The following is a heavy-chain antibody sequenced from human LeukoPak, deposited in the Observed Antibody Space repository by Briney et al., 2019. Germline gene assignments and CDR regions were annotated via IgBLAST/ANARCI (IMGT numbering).Heavy chain of an antibody. CDR3: AREFDDSSGYTDY. J-gene: IGHJ4*02. CDR1: GYSISSGYY. D-gene: IGHD3-22*01. CDR2: IYPSEIA. V-gene: IGHV4-38-2*02. Sequence: LSETLSLTCAVSGYSISSGYYWGWVRHPPGQGLEWIGRIYPSEIAYYTPSLTSRVTISIDTSKNQFSLTLSSVTAADTAVYYCAREFDDSSGYTDYWGQGTLVTVSS.